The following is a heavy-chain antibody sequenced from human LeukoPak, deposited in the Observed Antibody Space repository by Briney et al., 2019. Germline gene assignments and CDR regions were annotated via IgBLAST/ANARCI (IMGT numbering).Heavy chain of an antibody. D-gene: IGHD3-22*01. CDR1: GYSFYRYG. CDR3: ARDFLSYDGSENHFEDTFDI. CDR2: IGAFNGNT. J-gene: IGHJ3*02. V-gene: IGHV1-18*01. Sequence: ASVKVSCKGSGYSFYRYGISWVRQAPGQGLEWLGWIGAFNGNTNYAQNLQGRVTMTADTSTTTAYMELRSLSSDDTAVYYCARDFLSYDGSENHFEDTFDIWGQGTMVTVSS.